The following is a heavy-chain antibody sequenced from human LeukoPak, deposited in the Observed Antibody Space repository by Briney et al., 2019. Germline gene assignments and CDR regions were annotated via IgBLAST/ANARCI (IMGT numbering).Heavy chain of an antibody. J-gene: IGHJ5*02. CDR2: INPNSGGT. CDR1: GYTFTGYY. Sequence: GASVKVSCKASGYTFTGYYMHWVRQAPGQGLEWMGWINPNSGGTNYAQKFQGRVTMTRDTSISTAYMELSRLRSDDTAVYYCARDSTMVRGTKRYWFDPWGQGTLVTVSS. D-gene: IGHD3-10*01. V-gene: IGHV1-2*02. CDR3: ARDSTMVRGTKRYWFDP.